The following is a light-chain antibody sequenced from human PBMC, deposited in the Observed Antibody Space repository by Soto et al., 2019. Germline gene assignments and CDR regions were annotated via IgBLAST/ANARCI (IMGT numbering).Light chain of an antibody. CDR1: SSDIGDYNY. CDR3: SSYTRSGTLGVV. J-gene: IGLJ2*01. CDR2: DVS. V-gene: IGLV2-14*03. Sequence: QSALTQPASVSGSPGQSITISCAGTSSDIGDYNYVSWYQHHPGRAPKLMIFDVSNRPSGVSSRFSGSKSGNTASLTISGLQAEDEADYYCSSYTRSGTLGVVFGGGTKVTVL.